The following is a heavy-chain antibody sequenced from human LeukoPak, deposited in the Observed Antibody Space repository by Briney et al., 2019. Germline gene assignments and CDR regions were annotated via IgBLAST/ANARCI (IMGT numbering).Heavy chain of an antibody. J-gene: IGHJ4*02. CDR3: AKILRYSYGSYFDY. V-gene: IGHV3-33*03. Sequence: PGRSLRLSCAASGFLFSDYGMHWVRQAPGKGLEWVAVIWYDGSIKYYADSVKGRFTISRDNSKNSLYLQMNSLRTEDTALYYCAKILRYSYGSYFDYWGQGTLVTVSS. CDR1: GFLFSDYG. CDR2: IWYDGSIK. D-gene: IGHD5-18*01.